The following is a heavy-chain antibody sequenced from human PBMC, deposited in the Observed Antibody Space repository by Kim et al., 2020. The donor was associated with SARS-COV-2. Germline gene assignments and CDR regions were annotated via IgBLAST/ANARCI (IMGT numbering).Heavy chain of an antibody. CDR2: IYRDGGEK. Sequence: GGSLRLSCSVSGFSLSDYWMSWVRQGPGKGLEWVAAIYRDGGEKKHADSVRGRITISRDNANNSLHLQMNSLRAEDTAMYYCARGAFYHGVDVWGQGTTVTVSS. V-gene: IGHV3-7*01. J-gene: IGHJ6*02. CDR3: ARGAFYHGVDV. CDR1: GFSLSDYW.